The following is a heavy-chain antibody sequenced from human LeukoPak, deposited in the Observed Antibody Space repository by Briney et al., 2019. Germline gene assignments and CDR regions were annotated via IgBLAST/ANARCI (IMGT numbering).Heavy chain of an antibody. V-gene: IGHV4-59*04. CDR3: ARQTDYGDFDY. D-gene: IGHD4-17*01. J-gene: IGHJ4*02. CDR1: GGSISSYY. Sequence: PSETLSLTCTVSGGSISSYYWSWIRQPPGKGLEWIGYIYYSGSTYYNPSLKSRVTISVDTSKNQFSLKLSSVTAADTAVYYCARQTDYGDFDYWGQGTLVTVSS. CDR2: IYYSGST.